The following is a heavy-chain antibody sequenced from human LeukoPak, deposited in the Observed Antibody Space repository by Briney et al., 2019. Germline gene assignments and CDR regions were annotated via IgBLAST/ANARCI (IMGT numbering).Heavy chain of an antibody. V-gene: IGHV4-39*01. CDR3: ARLLKCSGSYYCDF. J-gene: IGHJ4*02. D-gene: IGHD1-26*01. CDR1: GGSVSSTRHY. CDR2: MYYSGST. Sequence: PSETLSLTCTVSGGSVSSTRHYWGWIRQPPGKGLEWIGNMYYSGSTYYNPSLRSRVTTSVDTTKNQFSLKLGSVTAADTAVYYCARLLKCSGSYYCDFWGQGTLVTVSS.